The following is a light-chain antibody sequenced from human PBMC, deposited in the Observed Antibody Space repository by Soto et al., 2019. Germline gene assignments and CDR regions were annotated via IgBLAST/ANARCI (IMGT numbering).Light chain of an antibody. J-gene: IGKJ1*01. CDR2: DAS. V-gene: IGKV3-15*01. CDR3: QQYGSSPRK. Sequence: EIVMTHSPVTLSVSPWERATLSFRASQSVTNNIAWYQQKPGQAPRLLIYDASTRATGIPARFSGSGSGTDFTLTISSLQSEDFAVYYCQQYGSSPRKFGQGTKVDIK. CDR1: QSVTNN.